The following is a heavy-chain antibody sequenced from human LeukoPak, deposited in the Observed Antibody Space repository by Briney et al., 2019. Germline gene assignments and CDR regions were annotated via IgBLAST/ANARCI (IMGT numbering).Heavy chain of an antibody. J-gene: IGHJ4*02. V-gene: IGHV3-30-3*01. CDR3: ARDWGYSYGHPFDY. CDR1: GFTFSSYT. D-gene: IGHD5-12*01. CDR2: ISYDGSNK. Sequence: PGGSLRLSCGASGFTFSSYTMHWVRQAPGKELEWVTLISYDGSNKYYADSVKGRFTISRDNSKNTLYLQMNSLRAEDTAVYYCARDWGYSYGHPFDYWGQGTLVTVSS.